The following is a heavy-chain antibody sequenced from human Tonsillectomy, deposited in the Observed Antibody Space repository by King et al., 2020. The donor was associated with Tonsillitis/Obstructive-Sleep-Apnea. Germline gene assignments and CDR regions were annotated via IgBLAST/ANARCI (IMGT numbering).Heavy chain of an antibody. CDR1: AFTFSDYY. CDR2: ISSSSGSTI. Sequence: VQLVESGGGLVKPGGSLRLSCAASAFTFSDYYMSWIRQAPGKGLEWVSYISSSSGSTIYYADSVKGRFTISRDNAKNSLYLQMNSLRAEDTAVYYCAGGGGYYESLDYWGQGTLVTVSS. D-gene: IGHD3-10*01. CDR3: AGGGGYYESLDY. V-gene: IGHV3-11*01. J-gene: IGHJ4*02.